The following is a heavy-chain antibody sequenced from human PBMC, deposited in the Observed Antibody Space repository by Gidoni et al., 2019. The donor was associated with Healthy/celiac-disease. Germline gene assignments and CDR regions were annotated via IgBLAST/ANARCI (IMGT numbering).Heavy chain of an antibody. CDR2: INHSGST. CDR3: ARSTSMVRGVRQYYYYYYMDV. V-gene: IGHV4-34*01. Sequence: QVQLQQWCAGLLQPSVTLPLTCAAHARSLSGYYLIWIRQPPGKGLEWIGEINHSGSTNYNPSLKSRVTISVDTSKNQFSLKLSSVTAADTAVYYCARSTSMVRGVRQYYYYYYMDVWGKGTTVTVSS. CDR1: ARSLSGYY. J-gene: IGHJ6*03. D-gene: IGHD3-10*01.